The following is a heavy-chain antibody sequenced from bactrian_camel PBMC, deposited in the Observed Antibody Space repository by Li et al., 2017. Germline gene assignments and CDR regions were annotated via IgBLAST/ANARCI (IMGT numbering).Heavy chain of an antibody. J-gene: IGHJ6*01. V-gene: IGHV3S40*01. CDR3: ATVSFGTCTVVAGVNDFGS. CDR2: INEGGGST. Sequence: VQLVESGGGLVQPGGSLRLSCAASGFTFSIYWMSWVRQAPGKGLEWVSAINEGGGSTYAADSVKGRFTISLDSAKNTAYLQMSSLQPEDTAMYYCATVSFGTCTVVAGVNDFGSWGQGTQVTVS. CDR1: GFTFSIYW. D-gene: IGHD6*01.